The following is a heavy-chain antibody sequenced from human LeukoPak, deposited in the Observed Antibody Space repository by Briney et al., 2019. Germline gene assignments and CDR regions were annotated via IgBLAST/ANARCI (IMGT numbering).Heavy chain of an antibody. CDR1: GYSISSGYY. V-gene: IGHV4-38-2*02. CDR2: IYHSGST. D-gene: IGHD1-26*01. J-gene: IGHJ4*02. Sequence: SETLSLTCTVSGYSISSGYYWGWIRQPPGKGLEWIGSIYHSGSTYYNPSLKSRVTISVDTSKNQFSLKLGSVTAADTAVYYCARVLVGIDYWGQGTLVTVSS. CDR3: ARVLVGIDY.